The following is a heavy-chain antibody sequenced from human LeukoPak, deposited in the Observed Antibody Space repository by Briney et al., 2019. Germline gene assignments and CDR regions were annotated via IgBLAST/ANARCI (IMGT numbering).Heavy chain of an antibody. CDR1: GYSISSGYY. Sequence: SETLSLTCTVSGYSISSGYYWGWIRQPPGKGLEWIGSIYHSGSTYYNPSLKSRVTISVDTSKNQFSLKLSSVTAADTAVYYCARGGIVGAKRPIDYWGQGTLVTVSS. CDR2: IYHSGST. CDR3: ARGGIVGAKRPIDY. V-gene: IGHV4-38-2*02. J-gene: IGHJ4*02. D-gene: IGHD1-26*01.